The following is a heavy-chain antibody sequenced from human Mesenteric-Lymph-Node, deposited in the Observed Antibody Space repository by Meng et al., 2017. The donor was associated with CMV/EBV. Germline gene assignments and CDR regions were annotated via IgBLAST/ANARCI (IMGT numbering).Heavy chain of an antibody. CDR3: ARGLPRWLQLGDAFDI. Sequence: ASVPVSCKASGYTFTSYGISGVRQAPGQGREWMGWISAYNGNTNYAQKLQGRVTMTTDTSTSTAYMELSSLRSEDTAVYYCARGLPRWLQLGDAFDIWGQGTMVTVSS. V-gene: IGHV1-18*01. J-gene: IGHJ3*02. CDR2: ISAYNGNT. CDR1: GYTFTSYG. D-gene: IGHD5-24*01.